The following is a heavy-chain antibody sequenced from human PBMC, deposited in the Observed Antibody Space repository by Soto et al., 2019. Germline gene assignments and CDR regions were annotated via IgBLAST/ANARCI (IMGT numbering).Heavy chain of an antibody. V-gene: IGHV1-69*13. CDR3: ARGVAAEDYYYYGMDV. CDR1: GGTFSSYA. CDR2: IIPIFGTA. D-gene: IGHD6-13*01. J-gene: IGHJ6*02. Sequence: SVKVSCKASGGTFSSYAISWVRQAPGQGLEWMGGIIPIFGTANYAQKFQGRVTITADESTSTAYMELSSLRSEDTAVYYCARGVAAEDYYYYGMDVWGQGTKVTAP.